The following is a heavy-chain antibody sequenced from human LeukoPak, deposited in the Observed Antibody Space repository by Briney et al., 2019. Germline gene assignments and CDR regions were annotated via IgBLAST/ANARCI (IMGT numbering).Heavy chain of an antibody. D-gene: IGHD6-19*01. V-gene: IGHV3-64D*06. Sequence: QPGGSLRLSCAASTLTFSSHAMNWVRQAPGKGLEWVSAISGSGASTYYADSVKGRFTISRDNSKNTLYLQMSSLRAEDTAVYYCVKEDLLYSSGWYWFDPWGQGTLVTVSS. J-gene: IGHJ5*02. CDR3: VKEDLLYSSGWYWFDP. CDR2: ISGSGAST. CDR1: TLTFSSHA.